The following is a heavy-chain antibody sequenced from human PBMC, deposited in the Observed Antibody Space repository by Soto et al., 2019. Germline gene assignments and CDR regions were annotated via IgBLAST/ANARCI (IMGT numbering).Heavy chain of an antibody. CDR3: ASPQGAHLNYFYGMDV. CDR2: IAYDGSNK. J-gene: IGHJ6*02. Sequence: QVQLVESGGGVVQPGRSLRLSCAASGFTFSSFVMHWVRQAPGKGLEWVAFIAYDGSNKHYADSVKGRFTISRDNSNNTLYLQMNSLRVEDTAVYYCASPQGAHLNYFYGMDVRGQGTTVTVSS. CDR1: GFTFSSFV. V-gene: IGHV3-30-3*01.